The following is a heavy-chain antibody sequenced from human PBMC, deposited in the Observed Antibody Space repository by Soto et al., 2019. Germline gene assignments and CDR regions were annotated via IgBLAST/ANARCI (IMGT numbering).Heavy chain of an antibody. CDR2: IIPIFGTV. Sequence: QVQLVQSGAEVKKPGSSVKVSCKASGGTFSNYPISWVRQAPGQGLEWMGGIIPIFGTVNYAQKFQGTVTLTSDESTSTYYMELSSPRSEDTAVYYCARGNHRWLQLWYFDLWGRGTLVTVSS. J-gene: IGHJ2*01. D-gene: IGHD5-12*01. CDR3: ARGNHRWLQLWYFDL. CDR1: GGTFSNYP. V-gene: IGHV1-69*05.